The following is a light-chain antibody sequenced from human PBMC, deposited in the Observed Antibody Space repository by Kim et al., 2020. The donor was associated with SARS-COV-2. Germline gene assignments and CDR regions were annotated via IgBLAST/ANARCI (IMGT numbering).Light chain of an antibody. CDR3: QVCDSSTGV. CDR2: GDS. Sequence: SYELTQPLSVSVALGQTARITCGGNNIGTKNVHWFQPKPGQAPVLVICGDSNRPSGIPERFSGSNSGNTATLTISRAQPGDDADYYCQVCDSSTGVFGGGTQLTVL. J-gene: IGLJ3*02. V-gene: IGLV3-9*01. CDR1: NIGTKN.